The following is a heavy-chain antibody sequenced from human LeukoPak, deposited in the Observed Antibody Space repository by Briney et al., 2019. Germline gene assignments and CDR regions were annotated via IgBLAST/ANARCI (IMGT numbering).Heavy chain of an antibody. CDR1: GGTFSSYA. D-gene: IGHD2-15*01. V-gene: IGHV1-69*13. CDR2: IIPIFGTA. J-gene: IGHJ6*03. CDR3: ARELAYPYCSGGSCYGNYYYYYMDV. Sequence: SVKVSCKASGGTFSSYAISWVRQAPGQGLEWMGRIIPIFGTANYAQKFQGRVTITADESTSTAYMELSSLRSEDTAVYYCARELAYPYCSGGSCYGNYYYYYMDVWGKGTTVTISS.